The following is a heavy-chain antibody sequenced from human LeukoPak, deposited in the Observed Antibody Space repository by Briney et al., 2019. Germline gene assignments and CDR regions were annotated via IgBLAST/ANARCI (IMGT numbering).Heavy chain of an antibody. CDR2: IYYSGST. D-gene: IGHD5-12*01. CDR1: GGSVSSSSYY. J-gene: IGHJ6*03. CDR3: ARREGGYRSYYYYMDV. Sequence: SETLSLTCTVSGGSVSSSSYYWGWIRQPPGKGLEWIGSIYYSGSTYYNPSLKSRVTISVDTSKNQFSLKLSSVTAADTAVYYCARREGGYRSYYYYMDVWGKGTTVTVSS. V-gene: IGHV4-39*01.